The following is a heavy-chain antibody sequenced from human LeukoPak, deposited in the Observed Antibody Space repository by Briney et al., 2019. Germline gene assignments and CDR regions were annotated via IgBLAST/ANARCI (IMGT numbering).Heavy chain of an antibody. D-gene: IGHD2-21*01. J-gene: IGHJ4*02. V-gene: IGHV3-23*01. CDR2: VTGTGHKT. CDR3: TKDAKYCDSYLCHLDYFQY. CDR1: GFILKKYG. Sequence: GESVRLSCAASGFILKKYGMTWVRQALGKGLQWVAGVTGTGHKTFYADSAKGRFTISRDDANNTMSLHINSLRVEDSAIYYCTKDAKYCDSYLCHLDYFQYWGQGILVTVSS.